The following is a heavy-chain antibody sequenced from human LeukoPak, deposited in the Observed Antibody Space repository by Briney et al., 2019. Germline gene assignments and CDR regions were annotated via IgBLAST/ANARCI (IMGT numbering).Heavy chain of an antibody. CDR3: AGIVGATDAFDI. CDR2: IWYDGSNK. CDR1: RFTFSNYG. Sequence: AGGSLRLSCAASRFTFSNYGMHWVRQAPGKGLEWVAVIWYDGSNKYYADSVKGRFTISRDNSKNTLYLQMNSLRAEDTAVYYCAGIVGATDAFDIWGQGTMVAVSS. D-gene: IGHD1-26*01. J-gene: IGHJ3*02. V-gene: IGHV3-33*01.